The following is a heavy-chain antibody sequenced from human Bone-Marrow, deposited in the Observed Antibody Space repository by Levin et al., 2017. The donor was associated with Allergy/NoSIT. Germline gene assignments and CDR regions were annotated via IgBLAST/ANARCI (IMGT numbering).Heavy chain of an antibody. Sequence: SETLSLTCAVSGDSISSTNWWNWVRQPPGKGLEWIGRIHHTGLTYYTPSLKSRVTMSVDKSKNQFSLKLTSLTAADTAVYYCARFERGYSDGSGYFYDSDYWGQGTLVTVSS. D-gene: IGHD3-22*01. CDR3: ARFERGYSDGSGYFYDSDY. CDR1: GDSISSTNW. J-gene: IGHJ4*02. V-gene: IGHV4-4*02. CDR2: IHHTGLT.